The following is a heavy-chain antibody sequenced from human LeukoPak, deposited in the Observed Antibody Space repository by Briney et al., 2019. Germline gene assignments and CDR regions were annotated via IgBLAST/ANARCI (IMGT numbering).Heavy chain of an antibody. CDR2: INHSGST. D-gene: IGHD3-3*01. J-gene: IGHJ6*03. CDR1: GGSFSGYY. V-gene: IGHV4-34*01. CDR3: ARGIIRSVFGVVITRPYYMDV. Sequence: PSETLSLTCAVYGGSFSGYYWSWIRQPPGKGLEWIGEINHSGSTNYNPSLKSRVTISVDTSKNQFSLKLSSVTAADTAVYYRARGIIRSVFGVVITRPYYMDVWGKGTTVTVSS.